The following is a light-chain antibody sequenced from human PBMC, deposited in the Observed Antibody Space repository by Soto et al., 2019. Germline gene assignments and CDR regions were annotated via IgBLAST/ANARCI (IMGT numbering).Light chain of an antibody. CDR1: QSVSSN. V-gene: IGKV3-15*01. Sequence: ERVMTQSPATLSVSPGEGATLSCRASQSVSSNLAWYQQKPGQAPRLLIYGASNRATGIPDRFSGSGSGTEFTLTISSLKSEDFAVYYCQQYNNWPPLSFGGGTKVDIK. J-gene: IGKJ4*01. CDR2: GAS. CDR3: QQYNNWPPLS.